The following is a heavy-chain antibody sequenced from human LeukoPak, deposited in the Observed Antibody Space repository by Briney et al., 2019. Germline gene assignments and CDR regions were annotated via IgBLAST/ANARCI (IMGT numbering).Heavy chain of an antibody. D-gene: IGHD3-22*01. J-gene: IGHJ4*02. V-gene: IGHV4-31*03. CDR1: GGSISSGGYY. Sequence: PSQTLSLTCTVSGGSISSGGYYWSWIRQHPGKGLEWIGYIYYSGSTYYNPSLKSRVTISVYTSKNQFSLKLSSVTAADTAVYYCARGDELGYYDSSGSGLDYWGQGTLVTVSS. CDR3: ARGDELGYYDSSGSGLDY. CDR2: IYYSGST.